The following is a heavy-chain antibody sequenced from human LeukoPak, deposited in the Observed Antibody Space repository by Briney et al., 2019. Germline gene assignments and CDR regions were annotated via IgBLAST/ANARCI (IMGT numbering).Heavy chain of an antibody. CDR2: INHSGST. V-gene: IGHV4-34*01. CDR1: GFTFSSYW. J-gene: IGHJ5*02. CDR3: ARGSRRLDYYGSP. Sequence: GSLRLSCAATGFTFSSYWMSWIRQPPGKGLEWIGEINHSGSTNYNPSLKSRVTISVDTSKNQFSLKLSSVTAADTAVYYCARGSRRLDYYGSPWGQGTLVTVSS. D-gene: IGHD3-10*01.